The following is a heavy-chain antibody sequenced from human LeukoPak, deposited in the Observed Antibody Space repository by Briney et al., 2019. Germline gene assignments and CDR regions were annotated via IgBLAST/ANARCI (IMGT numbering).Heavy chain of an antibody. Sequence: SVTVSYKASGGTFSNYAISWVRQAPGQGREWMGRIIPIFGIANYAQKFQGRVTITADKSTGTTYMELSSLRSEDTAVYYCARTIAVAGYNWFDPWGQGTLVTVSS. CDR2: IIPIFGIA. CDR1: GGTFSNYA. V-gene: IGHV1-69*17. CDR3: ARTIAVAGYNWFDP. J-gene: IGHJ5*02. D-gene: IGHD6-19*01.